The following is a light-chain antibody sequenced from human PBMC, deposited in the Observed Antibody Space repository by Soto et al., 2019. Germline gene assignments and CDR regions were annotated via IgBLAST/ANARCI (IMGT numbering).Light chain of an antibody. CDR2: VAS. CDR3: QQYGSSPAYT. V-gene: IGKV3-15*01. CDR1: QSVNQK. Sequence: EIVLTQSPATLSVSPGERATLSCRASQSVNQKLGWYQQKPGQAPRLLIYVASYRATGIPARFSGSGSGTEYTLTISNLQAEDFAVYYCQQYGSSPAYTFGQGTKLEIK. J-gene: IGKJ2*01.